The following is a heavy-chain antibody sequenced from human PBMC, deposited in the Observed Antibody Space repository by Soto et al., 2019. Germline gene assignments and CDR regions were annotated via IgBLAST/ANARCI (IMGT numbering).Heavy chain of an antibody. Sequence: ASVKVSCKASGYTFTSYGISWVRQDKEQGLEWMGWISAYNGNTNYAQKLQGRVTMTTDTSTSTAYMELRSLRSDDTAVYYCARVRYDFWSGYFNWFDPWGQGTLVTVSS. V-gene: IGHV1-18*01. CDR3: ARVRYDFWSGYFNWFDP. CDR2: ISAYNGNT. J-gene: IGHJ5*02. D-gene: IGHD3-3*01. CDR1: GYTFTSYG.